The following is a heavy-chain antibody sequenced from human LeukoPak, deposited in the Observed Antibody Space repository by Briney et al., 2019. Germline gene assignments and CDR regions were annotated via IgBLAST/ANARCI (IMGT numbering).Heavy chain of an antibody. CDR3: ARHGVSDFWSGYYGNWFDP. Sequence: SETLSLTCTVSGGSISSYYWSWIRQPPGKGLEWIGYIYYGGSTNYNPSLKSRVTISVDTSKNQFSLKLSSVTAADTAVYYCARHGVSDFWSGYYGNWFDPWGQGTLVTVSS. D-gene: IGHD3-3*01. CDR1: GGSISSYY. CDR2: IYYGGST. J-gene: IGHJ5*02. V-gene: IGHV4-59*08.